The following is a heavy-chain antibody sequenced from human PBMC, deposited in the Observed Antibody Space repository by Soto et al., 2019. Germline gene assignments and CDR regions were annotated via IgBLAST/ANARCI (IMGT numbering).Heavy chain of an antibody. D-gene: IGHD6-19*01. CDR3: ARVSFSGGWYGPFDY. CDR1: GGFISSYY. Sequence: SETLSLTCTVSGGFISSYYWSWIRQPPGKGLEWIGYIYYSGSTNYNPSLKSRVTISVDTSKNQFSLKLSSVTAADTAVYYCARVSFSGGWYGPFDYWGQGTLVTVSS. CDR2: IYYSGST. J-gene: IGHJ4*02. V-gene: IGHV4-59*01.